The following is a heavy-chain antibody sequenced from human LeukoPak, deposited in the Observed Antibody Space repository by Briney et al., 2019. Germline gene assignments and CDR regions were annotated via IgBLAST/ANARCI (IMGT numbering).Heavy chain of an antibody. J-gene: IGHJ4*02. Sequence: GGSLRLSCVGSRFPPRKYAMSWVRQAPGKGLEWVPGISGSGGSKYYADSVRGRFTISRDNSKDTLFLQMSSLRADDTAKYYCAKEPEPFLEWHFDNWGQGTLVIVSS. D-gene: IGHD3-3*02. CDR3: AKEPEPFLEWHFDN. CDR2: ISGSGGSK. CDR1: RFPPRKYA. V-gene: IGHV3-23*01.